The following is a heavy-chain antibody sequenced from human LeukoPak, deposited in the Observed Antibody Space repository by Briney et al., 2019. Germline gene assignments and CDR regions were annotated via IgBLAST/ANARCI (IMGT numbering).Heavy chain of an antibody. D-gene: IGHD3-10*01. CDR1: GYTFTSYG. CDR2: ISGYNGNT. Sequence: ASVKVSCKASGYTFTSYGMSWVRQAPGQGLEWMGWISGYNGNTNYAQKLQGRVRMTTDTSTSTVYMELRSLRSDDTAVYYCAREGLWFGDPEDYMDVWGTGTTVTVSS. V-gene: IGHV1-18*01. CDR3: AREGLWFGDPEDYMDV. J-gene: IGHJ6*03.